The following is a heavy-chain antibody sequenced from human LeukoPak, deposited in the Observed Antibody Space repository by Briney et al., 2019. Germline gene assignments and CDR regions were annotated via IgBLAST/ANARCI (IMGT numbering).Heavy chain of an antibody. D-gene: IGHD3-22*01. V-gene: IGHV3-30*02. CDR3: ARDPRYYDSSGYYRYYYYYMDV. J-gene: IGHJ6*03. Sequence: GGSLRLSCAASGFTFSSYGMHWVRQAPGKGLEWVAFIRYDGSNKYYADSVKGRFTISRDNAKNSLYLQMNSLRAEDTAVYYCARDPRYYDSSGYYRYYYYYMDVWGKGTTVTVSS. CDR1: GFTFSSYG. CDR2: IRYDGSNK.